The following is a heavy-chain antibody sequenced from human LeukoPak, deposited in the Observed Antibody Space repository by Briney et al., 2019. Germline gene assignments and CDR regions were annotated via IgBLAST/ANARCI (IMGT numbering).Heavy chain of an antibody. J-gene: IGHJ6*03. Sequence: PETLSLTCADPGGSISSYTWSWIRQPARKGLEWIGRIFTSGSTNYNPSLKSRVTMSVDTTKNQLCLILSSGTAADTPVSYCARDAREVRPPRHYDYMDVWGKGTTVTVSS. CDR3: ARDAREVRPPRHYDYMDV. D-gene: IGHD1-26*01. CDR2: IFTSGST. V-gene: IGHV4-4*07. CDR1: GGSISSYT.